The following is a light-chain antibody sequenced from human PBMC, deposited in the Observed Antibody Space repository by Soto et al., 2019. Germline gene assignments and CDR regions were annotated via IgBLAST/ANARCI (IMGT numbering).Light chain of an antibody. Sequence: SRPGSECGSPWPSNHNYCTGNSSDVCGYNYVSWYQHHPGKAPKLIIYDVTNRPSGVSNPFSGSKSGNTASLTISGLQPEDEADYYCSSYTTSNTRQIVFGTGTKVTVL. V-gene: IGLV2-14*03. J-gene: IGLJ1*01. CDR3: SSYTTSNTRQIV. CDR2: DVT. CDR1: SSDVCGYNY.